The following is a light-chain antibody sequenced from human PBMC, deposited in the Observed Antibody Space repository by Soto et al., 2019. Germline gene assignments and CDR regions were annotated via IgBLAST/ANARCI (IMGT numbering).Light chain of an antibody. CDR3: VSYTSSTTYV. Sequence: QSVLTQPASVSDSPGQSITISCTGTSSDVGGSNFVSWYQQHPGKPPKLIIYDVANRPSGVSNRFSGSKSGSTASLIISRLLTEDEADYYCVSYTSSTTYVFGTGTKVTV. V-gene: IGLV2-14*03. CDR1: SSDVGGSNF. CDR2: DVA. J-gene: IGLJ1*01.